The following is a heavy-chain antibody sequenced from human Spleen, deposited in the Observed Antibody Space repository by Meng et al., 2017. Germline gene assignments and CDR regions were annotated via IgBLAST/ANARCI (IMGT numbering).Heavy chain of an antibody. CDR2: IYYSGST. CDR1: VGSVSSGSAY. J-gene: IGHJ4*02. D-gene: IGHD3-22*01. V-gene: IGHV4-61*01. Sequence: EPVPGLVSPSAPLSLPCTVSVGSVSSGSAYWSWIRQPPGKGLEWIGYIYYSGSTNYNPSLKSRVTISVDTSKNQFSLKLSSVTAADTAVYYCARDDSSGYYSYWGQGTLVTVSS. CDR3: ARDDSSGYYSY.